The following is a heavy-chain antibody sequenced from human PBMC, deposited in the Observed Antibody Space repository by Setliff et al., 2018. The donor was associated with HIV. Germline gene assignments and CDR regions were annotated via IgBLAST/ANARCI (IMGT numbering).Heavy chain of an antibody. CDR3: ARVGGKGYSNFLDS. CDR2: IYHSGST. J-gene: IGHJ4*02. D-gene: IGHD2-15*01. Sequence: SETLSLTCAVYGESLSGYYWSWIRQPPGKGLEWIGNIYHSGSTYYNPSLKSRVAISVDTSKNQFSLKLTSVTAADTAVYFCARVGGKGYSNFLDSWGQGRLVTSPQ. V-gene: IGHV4-34*01. CDR1: GESLSGYY.